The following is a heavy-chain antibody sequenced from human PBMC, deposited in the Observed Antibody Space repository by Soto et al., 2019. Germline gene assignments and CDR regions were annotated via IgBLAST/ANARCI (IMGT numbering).Heavy chain of an antibody. V-gene: IGHV3-30*18. CDR3: AKEATVTEGAFDI. CDR2: ISYDGSNT. Sequence: QVQLVESGGGVVQPGRSLRVSCAASGFTFSSYGMHWVRQAPGKGLEWVAVISYDGSNTYYADSVKGRFTISRDNSKNTLYLHMNSLRAEDTAVYYCAKEATVTEGAFDIWGQGTMVTVSS. J-gene: IGHJ3*02. D-gene: IGHD4-17*01. CDR1: GFTFSSYG.